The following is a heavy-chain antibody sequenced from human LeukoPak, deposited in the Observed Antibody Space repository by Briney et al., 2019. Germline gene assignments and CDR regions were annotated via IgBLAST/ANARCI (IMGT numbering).Heavy chain of an antibody. Sequence: PGRSLRLSCAASGFTFSSYAMHWVRQAPGKGLEWVAVISYDGSNKYYADSVKGRFTISRDNSKNTLYLQMNSLRAEDTAVYYCARDQLGFDYWGQGTLVTVSP. D-gene: IGHD1-1*01. J-gene: IGHJ4*02. CDR2: ISYDGSNK. CDR3: ARDQLGFDY. CDR1: GFTFSSYA. V-gene: IGHV3-30*04.